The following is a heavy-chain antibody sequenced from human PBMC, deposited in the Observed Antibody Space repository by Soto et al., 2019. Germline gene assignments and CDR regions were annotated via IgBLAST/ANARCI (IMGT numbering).Heavy chain of an antibody. Sequence: XETLSLTCAVSGVSLSPHYWNWIRQPPGKGLEWIGYSYYSGSTTYNHALKSRVTISVDTSKNQFSLNLRSVTAADTAVYYCARGSYYGSGENWGQGTLVTVSS. CDR1: GVSLSPHY. D-gene: IGHD3-10*01. V-gene: IGHV4-59*11. CDR3: ARGSYYGSGEN. CDR2: SYYSGST. J-gene: IGHJ4*02.